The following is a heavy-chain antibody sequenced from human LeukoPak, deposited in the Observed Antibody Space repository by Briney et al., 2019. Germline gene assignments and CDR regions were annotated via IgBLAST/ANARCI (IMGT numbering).Heavy chain of an antibody. J-gene: IGHJ4*02. CDR1: GFSLGTRGRG. CDR3: ARIQAYGGNSEGNYFNY. V-gene: IGHV2-70*01. D-gene: IGHD4-23*01. CDR2: NDWDEDK. Sequence: QSGPTLLHPTPALTVTFTFSGFSLGTRGRGVSWIRQPPGKALEWLKLNDWDEDKFYSTSLKTRVTISKDTSKNQVVLTMTNMDPVDTATYYCARIQAYGGNSEGNYFNYWGQGTLVTVSS.